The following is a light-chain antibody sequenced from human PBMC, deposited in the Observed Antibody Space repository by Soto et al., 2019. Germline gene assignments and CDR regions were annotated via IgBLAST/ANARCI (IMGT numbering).Light chain of an antibody. J-gene: IGKJ1*01. CDR1: QSISSW. Sequence: DIQMTQSPSTLSASVGDRVTITCRASQSISSWLAWYQQKPGKAPKLLIYKASSLESGVPSRFSGSGSGKEFTLTISRLQPDDFASYYCQQYNSLWTFGQGTKVEIK. CDR2: KAS. V-gene: IGKV1-5*03. CDR3: QQYNSLWT.